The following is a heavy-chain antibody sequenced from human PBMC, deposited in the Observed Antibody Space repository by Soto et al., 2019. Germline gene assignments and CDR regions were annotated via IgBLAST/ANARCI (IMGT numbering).Heavy chain of an antibody. CDR1: GCSISSSSYY. J-gene: IGHJ1*01. Sequence: PSETLSLTCTVSGCSISSSSYYWGWIRQPPGKGLEWIGSIYYSGSTYYNPSLKSRVTISVDTSKNQFSLKLSSVTAADTAVYYCARLNYYDSSGYSTSAEYFQHWGQGTLVTVSS. CDR2: IYYSGST. D-gene: IGHD3-22*01. V-gene: IGHV4-39*01. CDR3: ARLNYYDSSGYSTSAEYFQH.